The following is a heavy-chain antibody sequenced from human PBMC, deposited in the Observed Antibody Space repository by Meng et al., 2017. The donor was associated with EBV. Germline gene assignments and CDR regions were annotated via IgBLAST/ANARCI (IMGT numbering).Heavy chain of an antibody. CDR1: GDSIXSRSYY. Sequence: QLQLYQSGPXLVKPXXXLSLTCTXPGDSIXSRSYYWGWIRQSPGKGLEWIGNVYYSGNSYYNPSLKSRVTISVDTSKNQFYLKLISVTAADTAVYFCARVSFYDYWSGYSFNWFDPWVQGTLVTVSS. CDR3: ARVSFYDYWSGYSFNWFDP. D-gene: IGHD3-3*01. CDR2: VYYSGNS. J-gene: IGHJ5*02. V-gene: IGHV4-39*01.